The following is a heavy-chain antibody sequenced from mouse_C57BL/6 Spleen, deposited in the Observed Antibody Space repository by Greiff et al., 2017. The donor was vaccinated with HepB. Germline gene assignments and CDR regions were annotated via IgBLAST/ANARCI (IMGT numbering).Heavy chain of an antibody. CDR2: IDPEDGET. J-gene: IGHJ3*01. CDR1: GFNIKDYY. CDR3: ARVYYDYEGAY. V-gene: IGHV14-2*01. D-gene: IGHD2-4*01. Sequence: VQLKESGAELVKPGASVKLSCTASGFNIKDYYMHWVKQRTEQGLEWIGRIDPEDGETKYAPKFPGKSTITADTSSNTAYLQLSSLTSEDTAVYYCARVYYDYEGAYWGQGTLVTVSA.